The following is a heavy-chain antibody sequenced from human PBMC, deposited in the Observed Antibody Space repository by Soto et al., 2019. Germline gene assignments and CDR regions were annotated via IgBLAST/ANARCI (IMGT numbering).Heavy chain of an antibody. CDR3: ARREGPSGSFDY. J-gene: IGHJ4*02. V-gene: IGHV1-46*01. CDR2: INASNGNT. D-gene: IGHD3-3*01. Sequence: GASVKVSCKASGYTFTSYYMHWVRQAPGQGLEWMGIINASNGNTNYGQKFQGRVTITRDTSASTAYMELSSLRSEDTAVYYCARREGPSGSFDYWGQGTLVTVSS. CDR1: GYTFTSYY.